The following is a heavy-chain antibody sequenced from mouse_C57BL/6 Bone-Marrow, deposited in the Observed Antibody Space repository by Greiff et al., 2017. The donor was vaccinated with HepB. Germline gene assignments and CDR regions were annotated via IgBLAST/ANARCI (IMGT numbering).Heavy chain of an antibody. CDR1: GFTFSDYG. CDR2: ISNLAYSI. Sequence: EVMLVESGGGLVQPGGSLKLSCAASGFTFSDYGMAWVRQAPRKGPEWVAFISNLAYSIYYADTVTGRFTISRENAKNTLYLEMSSLRSEDTAMYYCARLYYDYVAWFAYWGQGTLVTVSA. J-gene: IGHJ3*01. V-gene: IGHV5-15*01. CDR3: ARLYYDYVAWFAY. D-gene: IGHD2-4*01.